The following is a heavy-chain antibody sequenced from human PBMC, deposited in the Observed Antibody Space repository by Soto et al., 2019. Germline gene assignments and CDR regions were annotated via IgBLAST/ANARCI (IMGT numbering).Heavy chain of an antibody. J-gene: IGHJ4*02. V-gene: IGHV1-18*01. CDR1: GYTFTSYG. D-gene: IGHD3-22*01. CDR2: ISAYNGNT. Sequence: QVPLVQSGAEVKKPGASVKVSCKASGYTFTSYGISWVRQAPGQGLEWMGWISAYNGNTNYAQKLQGRVTMTTDTSTSTAYMELRSLRSDDTAVYYCARDDYYDSSGYYQPAPDYWGQGTLVTVSS. CDR3: ARDDYYDSSGYYQPAPDY.